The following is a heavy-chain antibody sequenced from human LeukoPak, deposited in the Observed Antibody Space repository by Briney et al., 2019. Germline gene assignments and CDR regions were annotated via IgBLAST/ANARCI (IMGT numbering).Heavy chain of an antibody. Sequence: ASVKVSCKLSGYSLPELSMHWVRQAPGKGREWMGGFDPEDGETIYAQKFQGRVTMTEDTSTDTAYMELSSLRSEDTAVYYCATVVVVPAAHSGDYYGMDVWGQGTTVTVSS. CDR2: FDPEDGET. V-gene: IGHV1-24*01. CDR3: ATVVVVPAAHSGDYYGMDV. CDR1: GYSLPELS. D-gene: IGHD2-2*01. J-gene: IGHJ6*02.